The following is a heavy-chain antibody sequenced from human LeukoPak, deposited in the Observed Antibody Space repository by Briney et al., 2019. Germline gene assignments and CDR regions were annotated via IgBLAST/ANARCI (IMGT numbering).Heavy chain of an antibody. Sequence: GGSLRLSCSASGFTFSSYAMSWVPQAPGKGLEWVSAISGSGGSTYYADSVKGRFTISRDNSKNTPYLQMNIRRAEDTGVYYCAKETQRLDCDYWGQGTLVTVSS. CDR3: AKETQRLDCDY. D-gene: IGHD6-25*01. CDR2: ISGSGGST. J-gene: IGHJ4*02. V-gene: IGHV3-23*01. CDR1: GFTFSSYA.